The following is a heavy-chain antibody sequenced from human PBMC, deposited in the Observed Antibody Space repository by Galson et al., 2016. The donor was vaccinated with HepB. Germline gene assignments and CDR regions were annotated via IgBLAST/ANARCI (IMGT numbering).Heavy chain of an antibody. Sequence: SLRLSCAASGFTFDSYAMTWVRQAPGKGLEWVSAISGSGLSTYYADSVKGRFTISRDSSNNTVSLQMNTLRADDTAGYYCATSTSAGGHRGQGTLVTVSS. V-gene: IGHV3-23*01. J-gene: IGHJ4*02. CDR3: ATSTSAGGH. CDR1: GFTFDSYA. CDR2: ISGSGLST. D-gene: IGHD6-25*01.